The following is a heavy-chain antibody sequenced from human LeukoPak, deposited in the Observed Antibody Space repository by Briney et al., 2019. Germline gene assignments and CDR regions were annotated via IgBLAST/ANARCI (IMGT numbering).Heavy chain of an antibody. V-gene: IGHV3-48*01. CDR1: GFTLSNYS. CDR3: VRGVPKTSYYYYYMDV. Sequence: GWSLRLSCAVSGFTLSNYSMNWVRQAPGKGLEWISYISGSGFTIHYADSVKGRFTTSRDNAKNSLYLQMNSLRAEDTAVYYCVRGVPKTSYYYYYMDVWGKGTTVTVSS. J-gene: IGHJ6*03. D-gene: IGHD4-11*01. CDR2: ISGSGFTI.